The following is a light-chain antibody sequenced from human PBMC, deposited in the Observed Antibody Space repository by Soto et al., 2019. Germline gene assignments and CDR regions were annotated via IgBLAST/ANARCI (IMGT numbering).Light chain of an antibody. V-gene: IGKV3-11*01. CDR1: QSISSF. J-gene: IGKJ3*01. CDR3: QQRGNWPPFT. Sequence: EIVLTQSPATLSLSPGERATLSCRASQSISSFLAWYQQKPGQAPRLLIYDASNMATGIPARFSGGGSGTDFTLTISSLEPADFAVYYCQQRGNWPPFTFGPGTKVDV. CDR2: DAS.